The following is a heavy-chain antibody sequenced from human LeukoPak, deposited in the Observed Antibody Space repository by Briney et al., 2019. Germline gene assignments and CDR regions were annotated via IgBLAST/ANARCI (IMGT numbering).Heavy chain of an antibody. V-gene: IGHV4-38-2*02. D-gene: IGHD5-24*01. CDR2: IYHSGRT. CDR3: ARLCLPATRFDY. J-gene: IGHJ4*02. Sequence: SETLSLTCTVSGYSISSGYYWGWIRQPPGKGLEWIGSIYHSGRTFYNPSLKSRVTISVDTSKNQFSLKLTSVTAADTAVYYCARLCLPATRFDYWGQGTLVIVSS. CDR1: GYSISSGYY.